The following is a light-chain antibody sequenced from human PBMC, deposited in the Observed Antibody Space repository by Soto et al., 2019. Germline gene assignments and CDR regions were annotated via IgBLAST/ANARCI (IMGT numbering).Light chain of an antibody. V-gene: IGLV2-14*01. CDR1: NSDVAAYNY. CDR2: EVN. Sequence: QSALTQPASVSGSPGQSITISCTGTNSDVAAYNYVSWYQQHPGKAPKLIIYEVNDRPSSVSTRFSASKSGNTASLTISGLQAEDEADYYCCSYTTNNTWVFGGGTKLTVL. J-gene: IGLJ3*02. CDR3: CSYTTNNTWV.